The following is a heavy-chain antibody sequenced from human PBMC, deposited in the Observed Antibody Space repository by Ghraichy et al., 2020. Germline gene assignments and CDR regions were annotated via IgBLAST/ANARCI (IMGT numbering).Heavy chain of an antibody. D-gene: IGHD6-13*01. CDR2: ISSRSSYI. Sequence: GSLRLSCAASGFTFSSYSMNWVRQAPGKGLEWVSSISSRSSYIYYADSLKGRFTISRDNATNSLYLQMNSLRAEDTAVYYCAKSYTSRWYGPFDYWGQGTLVTVSS. V-gene: IGHV3-21*01. CDR3: AKSYTSRWYGPFDY. J-gene: IGHJ4*02. CDR1: GFTFSSYS.